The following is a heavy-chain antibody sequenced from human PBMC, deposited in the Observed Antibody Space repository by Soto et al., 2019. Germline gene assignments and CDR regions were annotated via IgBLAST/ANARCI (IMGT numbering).Heavy chain of an antibody. CDR1: GGSFSGYY. J-gene: IGHJ4*02. V-gene: IGHV4-34*01. CDR3: ARSPKDSRGVIYYYFDY. D-gene: IGHD3-10*01. Sequence: QSQTLSLTCAVYGGSFSGYYWSWIRQPPGKGLEWIGEINHSGSTNYNPSLKSRVTISVDTSKNQFSLKLSSVTAADTAVYYCARSPKDSRGVIYYYFDYWGQGTLVTVSS. CDR2: INHSGST.